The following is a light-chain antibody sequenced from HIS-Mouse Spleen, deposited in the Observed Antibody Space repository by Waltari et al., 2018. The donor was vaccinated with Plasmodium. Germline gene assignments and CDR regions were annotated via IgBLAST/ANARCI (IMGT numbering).Light chain of an antibody. CDR3: QQFNSYPLT. CDR1: KGISSA. CDR2: DAS. J-gene: IGKJ4*01. V-gene: IGKV1-13*02. Sequence: AIQLTQSPSSLSASVGDRVTITCRASKGISSALAWYPQKPGKAPKLLIYDASSLESGVPSRFSGSGSGTDFTLTISSLQPEDFATYYCQQFNSYPLTFGGGTKVEIK.